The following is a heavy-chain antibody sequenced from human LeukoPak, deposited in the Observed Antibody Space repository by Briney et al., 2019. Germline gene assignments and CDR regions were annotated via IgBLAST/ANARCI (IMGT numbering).Heavy chain of an antibody. J-gene: IGHJ4*02. CDR3: ARENWFYDY. CDR2: INPNSGAT. Sequence: GASVKVSCKASGYTFTGYYIHWVRQAPGQGLEWMGWINPNSGATNYAQKFQGRVTLTRDTSISTAYMELTRLTSDDTAVYYCARENWFYDYWGQGTLVTVSS. D-gene: IGHD3-10*01. CDR1: GYTFTGYY. V-gene: IGHV1-2*02.